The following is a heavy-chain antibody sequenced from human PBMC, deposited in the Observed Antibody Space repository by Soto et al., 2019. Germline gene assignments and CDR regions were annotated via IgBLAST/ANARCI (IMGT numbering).Heavy chain of an antibody. J-gene: IGHJ3*02. CDR3: AEGDCSGGSCYFSAFDI. V-gene: IGHV3-30*18. Sequence: QVQLVESGGGVVQPGRSLRLSCAASGFTFSSYGMHWVRQAPGKGLEWVAVISYDGTNNYYTESVKGRFTFSRDNSKNTLFLQMNSLRAEDTAVYFCAEGDCSGGSCYFSAFDIWGQGTMVTVSS. CDR2: ISYDGTNN. CDR1: GFTFSSYG. D-gene: IGHD2-15*01.